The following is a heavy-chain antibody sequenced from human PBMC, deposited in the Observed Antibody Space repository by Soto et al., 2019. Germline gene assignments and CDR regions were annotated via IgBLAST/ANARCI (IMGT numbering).Heavy chain of an antibody. CDR2: IIPIFGTA. Sequence: SVKVSCKASGGTFSSYAISWVRQAPGQGLEWMGGIIPIFGTANYAQKFQGRVTITADESTSTAYMELSSLRSEDTAVYYCARGVAAAGTQHYFDYWGQGTLVPVSS. V-gene: IGHV1-69*13. CDR1: GGTFSSYA. D-gene: IGHD6-13*01. CDR3: ARGVAAAGTQHYFDY. J-gene: IGHJ4*02.